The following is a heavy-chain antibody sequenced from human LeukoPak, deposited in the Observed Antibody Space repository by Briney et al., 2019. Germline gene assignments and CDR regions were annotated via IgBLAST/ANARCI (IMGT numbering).Heavy chain of an antibody. CDR2: IKGDGSST. Sequence: GGSLRLSCAASGFTFSSYVMHWVRQAPGKGLVWVSRIKGDGSSTSYADPVKGRFTISRDNAKNTLFLQMNSLRAEDTAVYYCVRDGVGAPPFDYWGQGALVTVSS. J-gene: IGHJ4*02. V-gene: IGHV3-74*01. CDR1: GFTFSSYV. CDR3: VRDGVGAPPFDY. D-gene: IGHD1-26*01.